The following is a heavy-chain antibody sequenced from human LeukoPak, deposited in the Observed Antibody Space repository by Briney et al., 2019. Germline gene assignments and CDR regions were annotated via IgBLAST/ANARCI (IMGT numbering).Heavy chain of an antibody. CDR3: ARSYSYDSSGYYGAK. V-gene: IGHV3-48*02. CDR1: GFTFSTYS. D-gene: IGHD3-22*01. CDR2: ISSSSSTI. J-gene: IGHJ4*02. Sequence: GGSLRLSCAASGFTFSTYSMNWVRQAPGKGLEWVSYISSSSSTIYYADSVKGRFTISRDNAKNSLYLQMNSLRDEDTAVYYCARSYSYDSSGYYGAKWGQGTLVTVSS.